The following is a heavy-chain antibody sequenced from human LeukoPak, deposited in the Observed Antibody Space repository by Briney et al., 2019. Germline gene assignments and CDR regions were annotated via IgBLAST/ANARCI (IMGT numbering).Heavy chain of an antibody. J-gene: IGHJ5*02. Sequence: PGRSLRLSCVASVFSFRIYGMHWVPQAPGKGLGWGAVISYDGSNKYYADSVKGRFTISRDNSKNTLYLQMNSLRAEDTAVYYCAKDRGSGWTPVWFDPWGQGTLVTVSS. V-gene: IGHV3-30*18. CDR3: AKDRGSGWTPVWFDP. D-gene: IGHD6-19*01. CDR1: VFSFRIYG. CDR2: ISYDGSNK.